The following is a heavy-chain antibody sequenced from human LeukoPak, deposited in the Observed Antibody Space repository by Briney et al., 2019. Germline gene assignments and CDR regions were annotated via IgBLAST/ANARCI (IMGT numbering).Heavy chain of an antibody. V-gene: IGHV3-21*01. CDR1: GFTFSNAW. CDR3: AGSTIYCSSTSCYFDY. Sequence: PGGSLRLSCAASGFTFSNAWMSWVRQAPGKGLEWVSSISSSSSYIYYADSVKGRFTISRDNAKNSLYLQMNSLRAEDTAVYYCAGSTIYCSSTSCYFDYWGQGTLVTVSS. J-gene: IGHJ4*02. D-gene: IGHD2-2*01. CDR2: ISSSSSYI.